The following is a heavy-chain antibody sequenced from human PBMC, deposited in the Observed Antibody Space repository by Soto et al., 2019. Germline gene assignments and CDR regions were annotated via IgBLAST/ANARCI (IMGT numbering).Heavy chain of an antibody. V-gene: IGHV3-9*01. CDR2: VGSNSGAV. Sequence: EVQLVESGGGLVQPGRSLILSCAASGFTFGDYAMHWVRQVPGKGLEWVSGVGSNSGAVGYADSVKGRFTISRDNAQNSLYLQMDGLTTEDTAFYYCAKDRGGLIDTGTNSFWGQGTLVTVSS. CDR1: GFTFGDYA. J-gene: IGHJ4*02. CDR3: AKDRGGLIDTGTNSF. D-gene: IGHD1-1*01.